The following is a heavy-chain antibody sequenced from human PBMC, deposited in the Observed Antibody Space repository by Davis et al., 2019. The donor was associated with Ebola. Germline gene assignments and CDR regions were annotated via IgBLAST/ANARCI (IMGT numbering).Heavy chain of an antibody. Sequence: GGSLRLSCKGSGYSFSSHWIGWVRQLPGKGLEWMGIIFTGDSDTRYRPSFRGQVTISADKSFKTAFLQWSSLKASDTARYYCATLRRTITGMDDGFDIWGQGTMVTVSS. CDR3: ATLRRTITGMDDGFDI. CDR1: GYSFSSHW. J-gene: IGHJ3*02. V-gene: IGHV5-51*01. CDR2: IFTGDSDT. D-gene: IGHD1-20*01.